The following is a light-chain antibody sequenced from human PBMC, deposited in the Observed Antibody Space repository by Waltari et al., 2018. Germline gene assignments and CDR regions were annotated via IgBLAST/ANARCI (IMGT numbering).Light chain of an antibody. Sequence: VVRTQSPLSRPGALGQPASIPCRWSQSAGHSDGNTYLNWFQQRPGQSPRRLIYKISKRDSAVPDRFSGSGSGTDFTLKISRVEAEYVGVYYCMQGSHWPRTFGQGTKLEI. CDR3: MQGSHWPRT. CDR1: QSAGHSDGNTY. CDR2: KIS. J-gene: IGKJ2*01. V-gene: IGKV2-30*02.